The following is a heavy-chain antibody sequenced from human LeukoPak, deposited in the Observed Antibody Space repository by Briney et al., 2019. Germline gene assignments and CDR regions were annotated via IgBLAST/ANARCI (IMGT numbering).Heavy chain of an antibody. CDR2: INHSGST. V-gene: IGHV4-34*01. CDR1: GGSFSGYY. CDR3: ARDRPELYAGSGHYPDY. D-gene: IGHD3-22*01. Sequence: SETLSLTCAVYGGSFSGYYWSWIRQPPGKGLEWIGEINHSGSTNYNPSLKSRVTISVDTSKNQFSLKLSSVTAADTAVYYCARDRPELYAGSGHYPDYWGQGTLVTVSS. J-gene: IGHJ4*02.